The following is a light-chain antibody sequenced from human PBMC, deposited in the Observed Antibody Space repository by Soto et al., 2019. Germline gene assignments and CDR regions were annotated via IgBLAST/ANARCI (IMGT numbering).Light chain of an antibody. V-gene: IGKV3D-15*01. J-gene: IGKJ4*01. Sequence: EIVMTQSPATLSVSPGERATLSCRASQSVSSNLAWYQQKPGQAPRLLIYDASNRATGIPARFSGSGSGTDFTLTISSLEPEDFAVYYCHQYYKWPLTFGGGTKVDIK. CDR1: QSVSSN. CDR3: HQYYKWPLT. CDR2: DAS.